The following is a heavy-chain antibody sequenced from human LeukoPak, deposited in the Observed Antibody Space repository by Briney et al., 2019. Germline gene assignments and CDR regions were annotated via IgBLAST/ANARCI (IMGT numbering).Heavy chain of an antibody. CDR2: VSAFNGNT. V-gene: IGHV1-18*01. CDR3: AREESPYYFGSGSQFPD. Sequence: ASVTVSCKASGYTFTNYGISWVRQAPGQGLEWMGWVSAFNGNTNYAQKFQGRVTMTTDTSTNTAYMELRSLRSDDTAVYYCAREESPYYFGSGSQFPDWGQGTLVTVS. D-gene: IGHD3-10*01. J-gene: IGHJ4*02. CDR1: GYTFTNYG.